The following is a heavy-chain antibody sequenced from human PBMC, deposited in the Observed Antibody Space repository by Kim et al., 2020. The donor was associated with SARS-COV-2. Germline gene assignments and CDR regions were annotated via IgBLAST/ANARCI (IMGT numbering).Heavy chain of an antibody. V-gene: IGHV1-69*04. D-gene: IGHD4-17*01. CDR3: ARDPLNYGGNYYFDY. J-gene: IGHJ4*02. Sequence: QKFQGRVTITADKSTSTAYVELSSLRSEDTAVYYCARDPLNYGGNYYFDYWGQGTLVTVSS.